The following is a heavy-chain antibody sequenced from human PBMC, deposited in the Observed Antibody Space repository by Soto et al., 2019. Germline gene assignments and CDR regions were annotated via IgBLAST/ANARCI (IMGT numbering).Heavy chain of an antibody. J-gene: IGHJ4*02. Sequence: PSETLSLTCAVSGGSISGSGHYYVWIRHPPGKGLEWLGTVFSSGTTYYNPSFTTRLTMSVDTSRNEVSLKMTSMTAADTSVYYCAIAVGYCSATSCYPFGVWGQGSLVTVSS. CDR1: GGSISGSGHY. V-gene: IGHV4-39*01. CDR2: VFSSGTT. CDR3: AIAVGYCSATSCYPFGV. D-gene: IGHD2-15*01.